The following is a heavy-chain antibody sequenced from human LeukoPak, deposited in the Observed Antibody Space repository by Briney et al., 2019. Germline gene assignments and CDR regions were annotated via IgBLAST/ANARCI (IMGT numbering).Heavy chain of an antibody. CDR2: INPNSGGT. CDR1: GYTFTGYY. CDR3: ARGGWWYSSGWQYYFDY. D-gene: IGHD6-19*01. J-gene: IGHJ4*02. V-gene: IGHV1-2*02. Sequence: ASVKVSCKASGYTFTGYYMHWVRQAPGQGLEWMGWINPNSGGTNYAQKFQGRVTMTRDTSISTAYMELSRLRSDDTAVYYCARGGWWYSSGWQYYFDYWGQGTLVTVSS.